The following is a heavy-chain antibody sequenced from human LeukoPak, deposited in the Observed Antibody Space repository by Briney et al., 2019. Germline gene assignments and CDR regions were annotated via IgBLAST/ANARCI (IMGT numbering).Heavy chain of an antibody. CDR1: GFTFSSYS. J-gene: IGHJ3*02. D-gene: IGHD6-19*01. CDR3: AAAAHAQWLVASDAFDI. CDR2: ISTSSSYI. V-gene: IGHV3-21*01. Sequence: PGGSLRLSCAASGFTFSSYSMNWVRQAPGKGLEWVSSISTSSSYINYADSVKGRFTISRDNAKNSLYLQMNSLRAEDTAVYYCAAAAHAQWLVASDAFDIWGQGTMVTVSS.